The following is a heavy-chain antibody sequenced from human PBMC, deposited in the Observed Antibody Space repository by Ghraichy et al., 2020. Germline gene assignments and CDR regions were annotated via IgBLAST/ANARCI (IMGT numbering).Heavy chain of an antibody. CDR3: ASMDIVVVPTAKWAFDI. D-gene: IGHD2-2*03. Sequence: ESLNISCTVSGGSISSYYWSWIRQPPGKGLEWIGYIYYSGSTNYNPSLKSRVTISVDTSKNQFSLKLSSVTAADTAVYYCASMDIVVVPTAKWAFDIWGQGTMVTVSS. CDR2: IYYSGST. J-gene: IGHJ3*02. CDR1: GGSISSYY. V-gene: IGHV4-59*01.